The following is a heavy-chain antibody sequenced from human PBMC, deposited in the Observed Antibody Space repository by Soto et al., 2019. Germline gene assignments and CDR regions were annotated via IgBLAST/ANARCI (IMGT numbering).Heavy chain of an antibody. V-gene: IGHV3-23*01. Sequence: SLSHFSDSPGTCFRNDAMSWVYLGPWTEKGWVSAISGSGGSTYYADSVKGRFTISRDNSKNTLYLQMNSLRAGDTAVYYCARGNTLCGVVNWSQGAYNWFDPWGQGTVVIVSS. CDR1: GTCFRNDA. CDR3: ARGNTLCGVVNWSQGAYNWFDP. J-gene: IGHJ5*02. D-gene: IGHD3-3*01. CDR2: ISGSGGST.